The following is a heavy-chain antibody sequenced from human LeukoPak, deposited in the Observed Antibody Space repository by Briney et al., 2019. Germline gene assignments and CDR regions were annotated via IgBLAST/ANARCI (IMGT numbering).Heavy chain of an antibody. Sequence: SETLSLTCTVSAYSISNGFLWGWIRPPPGKGLEWIGSIYHSGTTYYNPSLKSRVTMSVDTSKNQFSLKLSAVTAADTAVYYCTRLSHVAGAPKVSWFDPWGQGTLVTVSS. CDR2: IYHSGTT. J-gene: IGHJ5*02. CDR1: AYSISNGFL. CDR3: TRLSHVAGAPKVSWFDP. D-gene: IGHD1-26*01. V-gene: IGHV4-38-2*02.